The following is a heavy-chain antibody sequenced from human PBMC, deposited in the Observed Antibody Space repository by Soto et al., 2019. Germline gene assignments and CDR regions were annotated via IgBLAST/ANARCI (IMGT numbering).Heavy chain of an antibody. CDR1: GFTFSSYS. CDR3: AREQGARGVNSMDY. J-gene: IGHJ4*02. CDR2: ISSSSSYI. D-gene: IGHD1-20*01. V-gene: IGHV3-21*01. Sequence: EVQLVESGGGLVKPGGSLRLSCAASGFTFSSYSMNWVRQAPGKGLEWVSSISSSSSYIYYADSVKGRFTISRDNAKNSLYLQMNRLRAEDTSVYYCAREQGARGVNSMDYWVQGTLVTVSS.